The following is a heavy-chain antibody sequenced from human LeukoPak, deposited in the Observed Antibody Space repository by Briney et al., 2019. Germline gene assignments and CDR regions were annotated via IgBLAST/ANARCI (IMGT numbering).Heavy chain of an antibody. Sequence: GGSLRLSCAASGFTFSSYAMSWVRQAPGKGLEWVSAISGSGGSTYYADSVKGRFTISRDNSKNTLYLQMNSLRDEDTAVYYCARVRGSGWSLYYIGYWGQGTLVTVSS. CDR3: ARVRGSGWSLYYIGY. J-gene: IGHJ4*02. CDR2: ISGSGGST. V-gene: IGHV3-23*01. CDR1: GFTFSSYA. D-gene: IGHD6-13*01.